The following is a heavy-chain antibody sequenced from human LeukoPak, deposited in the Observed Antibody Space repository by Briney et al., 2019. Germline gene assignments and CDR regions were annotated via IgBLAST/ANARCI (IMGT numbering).Heavy chain of an antibody. V-gene: IGHV3-64*01. CDR3: AKDLNYGSGSITH. CDR2: ISRDGGTT. D-gene: IGHD3-10*01. J-gene: IGHJ4*02. CDR1: GFTFTNYA. Sequence: TGGTLRLSCAASGFTFTNYALHWVLQAPGKGLDSVSAISRDGGTTYYGNSVRGRFTISRDNSKNTLYLQMNSLRAEDTAVYYCAKDLNYGSGSITHWGQGTLVTVSS.